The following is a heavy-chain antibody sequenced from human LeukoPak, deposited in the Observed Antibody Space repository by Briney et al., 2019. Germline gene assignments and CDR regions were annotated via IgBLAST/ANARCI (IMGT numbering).Heavy chain of an antibody. CDR1: GFTFSSYD. CDR3: ARDREFSSGWYFDN. D-gene: IGHD6-19*01. V-gene: IGHV3-48*03. CDR2: ISSSGSGSTK. J-gene: IGHJ4*02. Sequence: PGGSLRLSCAASGFTFSSYDMNWVRQAPGKGLEWVSYISSSGSGSTKFYADFVKGRFTISRDNAENSLYLQMSSLRVEDTAVYYCARDREFSSGWYFDNWGQGTLVTVSS.